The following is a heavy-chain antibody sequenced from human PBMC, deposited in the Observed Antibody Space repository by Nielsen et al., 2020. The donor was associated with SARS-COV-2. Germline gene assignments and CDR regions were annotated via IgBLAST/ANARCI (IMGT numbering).Heavy chain of an antibody. V-gene: IGHV3-7*01. Sequence: GGSLRLSCAASGFTFSSYWMSWVRQAPGKGLEWVANIKQDGSEKYYVDSVKGRFTISRDNAKNSLYLQMNSLSAEDTAVYHCAKRRAVFMLTFGGEGAMDVWGQGTTVSVSS. D-gene: IGHD3-16*01. J-gene: IGHJ6*02. CDR1: GFTFSSYW. CDR3: AKRRAVFMLTFGGEGAMDV. CDR2: IKQDGSEK.